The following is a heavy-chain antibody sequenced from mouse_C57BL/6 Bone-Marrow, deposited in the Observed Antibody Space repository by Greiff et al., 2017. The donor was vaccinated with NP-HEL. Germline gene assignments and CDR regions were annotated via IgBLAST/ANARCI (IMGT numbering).Heavy chain of an antibody. Sequence: VQLQQSGAELVRPGASVTLSCKASGYTFTDYEMHWVKQTPVHGLEWIGAIDPETGGTAYNQKFKGKAILNADKSSSTAYMELRSLTSEDSAVYYCTRRRLRPDGGAYFDDWGQGTTLTVSS. CDR1: GYTFTDYE. CDR2: IDPETGGT. D-gene: IGHD2-4*01. CDR3: TRRRLRPDGGAYFDD. V-gene: IGHV1-15*01. J-gene: IGHJ2*01.